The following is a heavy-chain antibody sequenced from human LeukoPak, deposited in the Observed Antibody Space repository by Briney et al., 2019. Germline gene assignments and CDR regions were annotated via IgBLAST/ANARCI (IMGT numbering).Heavy chain of an antibody. D-gene: IGHD3-10*01. CDR3: ARSLGLLSIPN. CDR1: GGTFSSYA. CDR2: IIPIFGTA. J-gene: IGHJ4*02. Sequence: SVKVSCKASGGTFSSYAISWVRQSPGQGLEWMGGIIPIFGTANYAQKFQGRVTITADESTSTAYMELSSLRSEDTAVYYCARSLGLLSIPNWGQGTLVPVSS. V-gene: IGHV1-69*13.